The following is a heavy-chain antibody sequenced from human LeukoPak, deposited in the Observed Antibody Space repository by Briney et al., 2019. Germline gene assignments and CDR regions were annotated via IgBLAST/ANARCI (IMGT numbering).Heavy chain of an antibody. Sequence: GGSLRLSCAASGFTFSNAWMSWVRQAPGKGLEWVSSISSSSSYIYYADSVKGRFTISRDNAKNSLYLQMNSLRAEDTAVYYCARGGYCSSTSCSIRGAAAGYWGQGTLVTVSS. CDR2: ISSSSSYI. CDR1: GFTFSNAW. J-gene: IGHJ4*02. CDR3: ARGGYCSSTSCSIRGAAAGY. D-gene: IGHD2-2*01. V-gene: IGHV3-21*01.